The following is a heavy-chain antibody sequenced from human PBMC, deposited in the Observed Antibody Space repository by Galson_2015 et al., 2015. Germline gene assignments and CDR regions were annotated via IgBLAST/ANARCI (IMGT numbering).Heavy chain of an antibody. CDR3: THRHIKYYVSGSLSGGNSFDF. V-gene: IGHV2-5*01. CDR2: IYWNDDK. CDR1: GFSLRTRGVG. Sequence: PALVTPTQPLTLPCTFSGFSLRTRGVGVGWIRQPPGKALEWLAIIYWNDDKRYSPSLKSRLTITKDTSKNQVVLTMTNMAPVDTPLYYCTHRHIKYYVSGSLSGGNSFDFWGQGTMVTVSS. D-gene: IGHD3-10*01. J-gene: IGHJ3*01.